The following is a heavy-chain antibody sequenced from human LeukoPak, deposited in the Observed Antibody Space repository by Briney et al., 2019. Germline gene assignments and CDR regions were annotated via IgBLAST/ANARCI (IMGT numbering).Heavy chain of an antibody. CDR1: GFTFSSYG. CDR2: IYYDGSNI. J-gene: IGHJ4*02. V-gene: IGHV3-33*08. Sequence: PGGSLRLSCAASGFTFSSYGMHWVRQAPGKGLEWVAFIYYDGSNIYYADYVEGRFTISRDISKNTLYLQMDSLRAEDTAIYYCARDWKTNSFDYWGQGTLVTVSS. CDR3: ARDWKTNSFDY. D-gene: IGHD1-1*01.